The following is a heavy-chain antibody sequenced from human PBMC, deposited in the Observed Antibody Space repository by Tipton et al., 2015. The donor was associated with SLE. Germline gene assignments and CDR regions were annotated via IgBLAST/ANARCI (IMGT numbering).Heavy chain of an antibody. CDR2: IGSSGSTI. CDR3: ATSSSTVVDGFDS. Sequence: GSLRLSCAASGFEFSDYHICWIRQAPGQGLEWVAYIGSSGSTIEYADSVRGRFTISRDNANNLLFLQMDSLSDTDTALYYCATSSSTVVDGFDSWGQGTLVSVSS. CDR1: GFEFSDYH. V-gene: IGHV3-11*04. J-gene: IGHJ4*02. D-gene: IGHD4-17*01.